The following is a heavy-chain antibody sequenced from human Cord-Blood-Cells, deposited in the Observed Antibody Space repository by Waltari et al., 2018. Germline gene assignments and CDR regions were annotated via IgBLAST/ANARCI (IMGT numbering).Heavy chain of an antibody. CDR3: ARGHSIAARLGQH. CDR1: GGSFSGYY. V-gene: IGHV4-34*01. CDR2: INHSGST. D-gene: IGHD6-6*01. J-gene: IGHJ1*01. Sequence: QVQLRQWGAGLLKPSETLSLPCAVYGGSFSGYYWSWIRQPPGKGLEWIGEINHSGSTNYNPSLKSRVTISVDTSKNQFSLKLSSVTAADTAVYYCARGHSIAARLGQHWGQGTLVTVSS.